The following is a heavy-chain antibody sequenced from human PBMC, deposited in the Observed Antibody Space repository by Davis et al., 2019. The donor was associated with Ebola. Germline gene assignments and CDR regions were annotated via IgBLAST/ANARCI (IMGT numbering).Heavy chain of an antibody. Sequence: GESLKISCAASGFTFSNYDMHWVRQAPGKGLEWVAVISYDGSNKYYADSVKGRFTISRDNSKNTLYLQMSSLRAEDTAVYYCARDLPGGDWYFDLWGRGTLVTVSS. D-gene: IGHD1-14*01. J-gene: IGHJ2*01. CDR2: ISYDGSNK. V-gene: IGHV3-30*03. CDR1: GFTFSNYD. CDR3: ARDLPGGDWYFDL.